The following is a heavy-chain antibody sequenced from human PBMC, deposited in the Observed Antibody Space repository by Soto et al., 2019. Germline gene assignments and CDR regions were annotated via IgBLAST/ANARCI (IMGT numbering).Heavy chain of an antibody. V-gene: IGHV3-74*01. J-gene: IGHJ3*02. Sequence: EVQLVESGGGLVQPGGSLRLSCAAAGFTFNSFWMHWVRQVPGQGLVWVSRINTDGGTTTYADSVKGRFTIYRDNAKNTLYLQMNSLRAEDTAVYYCARSCYYDSSGYYASEKCAFDIWGQGTMVTVSS. CDR3: ARSCYYDSSGYYASEKCAFDI. D-gene: IGHD3-22*01. CDR2: INTDGGTT. CDR1: GFTFNSFW.